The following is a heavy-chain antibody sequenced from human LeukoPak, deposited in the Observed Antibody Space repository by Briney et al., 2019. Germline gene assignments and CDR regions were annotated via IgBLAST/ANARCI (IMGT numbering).Heavy chain of an antibody. D-gene: IGHD2-2*01. CDR2: ISGSGGST. J-gene: IGHJ6*02. V-gene: IGHV3-23*01. CDR1: GFTFSSYA. Sequence: GGSLRLSCAASGFTFSSYAMSWVRQAPGKGLEWASAISGSGGSTYYADSVKGRFTISRDNSKNTLYLQMNSLRAEDTAVYYCAKDLVVVPAAMEARRYYYYGMDVWGQGTTVTVSS. CDR3: AKDLVVVPAAMEARRYYYYGMDV.